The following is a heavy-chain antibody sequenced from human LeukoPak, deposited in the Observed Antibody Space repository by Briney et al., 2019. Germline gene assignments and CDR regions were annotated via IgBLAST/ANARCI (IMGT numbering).Heavy chain of an antibody. Sequence: GASVKVSCKASGYTFTGYYMHWVRQAPGQGLEWMGWINPNSGGTNYAQKFQGRVTMTRDTSISTAYMELSRLRSDDTAVYYCAREVAVPGVNAFDIWGQGTRVTVSS. CDR2: INPNSGGT. J-gene: IGHJ3*02. D-gene: IGHD6-19*01. CDR1: GYTFTGYY. CDR3: AREVAVPGVNAFDI. V-gene: IGHV1-2*02.